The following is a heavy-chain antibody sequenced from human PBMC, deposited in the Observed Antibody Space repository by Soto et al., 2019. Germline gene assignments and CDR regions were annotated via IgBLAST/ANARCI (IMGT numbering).Heavy chain of an antibody. CDR2: ISSSSSYI. CDR3: ASSYSSSSSYYYGMDG. D-gene: IGHD6-6*01. Sequence: GGSLRLSCAASGFTFSSYSMNWARQAPGKGLEWVSSISSSSSYIYYADSVKGRFTISRDNAKNSLYLQMNSLRAEDTAVYYCASSYSSSSSYYYGMDGWGQGTTVTVSS. J-gene: IGHJ6*02. V-gene: IGHV3-21*01. CDR1: GFTFSSYS.